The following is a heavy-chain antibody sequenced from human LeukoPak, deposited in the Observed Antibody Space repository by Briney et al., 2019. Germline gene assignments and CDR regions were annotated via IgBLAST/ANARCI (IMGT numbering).Heavy chain of an antibody. D-gene: IGHD5-18*01. V-gene: IGHV4-59*08. J-gene: IGHJ3*02. CDR2: IYYIGNT. CDR3: ARHQGQLWYAFDI. Sequence: SETLSPTCTVSGVSISSYYWSWIRQSPGKGLEWSGYIYYIGNTNYNPSFESRVTTTIDMTKNEISLKLTSVTAADSAVYCCARHQGQLWYAFDIWGQGTRVAVSS. CDR1: GVSISSYY.